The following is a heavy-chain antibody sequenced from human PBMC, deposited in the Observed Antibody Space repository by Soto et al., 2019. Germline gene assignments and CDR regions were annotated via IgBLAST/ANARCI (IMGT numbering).Heavy chain of an antibody. J-gene: IGHJ5*02. CDR1: GGSINSSSYY. D-gene: IGHD2-15*01. V-gene: IGHV4-39*01. Sequence: SETLSLTCTVSGGSINSSSYYWGWIRQPPGKGLEWIGIIYYSGGTYYNSSLKSRVTMSVDTSKNQFSLKLSSVTAADTAVYYCARRVYNFATYWFDPWGQGTLVTVS. CDR2: IYYSGGT. CDR3: ARRVYNFATYWFDP.